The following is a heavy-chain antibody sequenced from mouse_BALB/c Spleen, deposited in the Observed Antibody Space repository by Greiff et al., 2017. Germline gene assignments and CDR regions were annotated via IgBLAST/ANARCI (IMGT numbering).Heavy chain of an antibody. D-gene: IGHD1-3*01. CDR2: IRLKSNNYAT. Sequence: EVQVVESGGGLVQPGGSMKLSCVASGFTFSNYWMNWVRQSPEKGLEWVAEIRLKSNNYATHYAESVKGRFTISRDDSKSSVYLQMNNLRAEDTGIYYCTRRGSYYYAMDYWGQGTSVTVAS. J-gene: IGHJ4*01. CDR3: TRRGSYYYAMDY. CDR1: GFTFSNYW. V-gene: IGHV6-6*02.